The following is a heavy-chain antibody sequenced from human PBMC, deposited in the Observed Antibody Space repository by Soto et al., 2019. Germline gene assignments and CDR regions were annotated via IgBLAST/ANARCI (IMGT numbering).Heavy chain of an antibody. V-gene: IGHV1-18*01. Sequence: ASVKVSCKASGYTFTSYGISWVRQAPGQGLEWMGWISAYNGNTNYAQKLQGRVTMTTDTSTSTAYMELRSLRSDDTAVYYCASLGYCSGGSCHNPPPKVDYHYYMDGWGTGTTVNLSS. CDR2: ISAYNGNT. CDR3: ASLGYCSGGSCHNPPPKVDYHYYMDG. D-gene: IGHD2-15*01. CDR1: GYTFTSYG. J-gene: IGHJ6*03.